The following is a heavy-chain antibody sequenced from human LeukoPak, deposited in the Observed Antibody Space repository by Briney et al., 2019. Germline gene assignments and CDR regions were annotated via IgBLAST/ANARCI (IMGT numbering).Heavy chain of an antibody. CDR3: ARVWDDAFDI. D-gene: IGHD1-26*01. V-gene: IGHV4-31*03. J-gene: IGHJ3*02. CDR2: IYYSGST. Sequence: SETLSLTCTVSGGSISSSSYYWGWVRQPPGKGLEWIGYIYYSGSTYYNPSLKSRVTISVDTSKNQFSLKLSSVTAADTAVYYCARVWDDAFDIWGQGTMVTVSS. CDR1: GGSISSSSYY.